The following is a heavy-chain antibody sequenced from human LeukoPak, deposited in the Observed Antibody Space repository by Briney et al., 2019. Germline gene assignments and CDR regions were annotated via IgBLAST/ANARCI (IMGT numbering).Heavy chain of an antibody. V-gene: IGHV1-46*01. Sequence: GASVKVSCKASGYTFSRYYMHWVRQAPGQGLEWMGIINPSGGSTSYAQRFQGRVTMTSDTSTNTVYMELSSLRAEDTAVYYCVKEGGSGYGGHDWGQGTLVTVSS. D-gene: IGHD4-23*01. J-gene: IGHJ4*02. CDR2: INPSGGST. CDR1: GYTFSRYY. CDR3: VKEGGSGYGGHD.